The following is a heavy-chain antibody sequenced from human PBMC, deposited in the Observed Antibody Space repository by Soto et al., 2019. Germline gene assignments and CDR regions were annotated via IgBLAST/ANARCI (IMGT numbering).Heavy chain of an antibody. CDR2: ISYDGSNK. CDR3: ARDLGSGWHDNWFDP. CDR1: GFTFSSYA. D-gene: IGHD6-19*01. Sequence: PGGSLRLSCAASGFTFSSYAMHWVRQAPGKGLEWVAVISYDGSNKYYADSVKGRFTISRDNSKNTLYLQMNSLRAEDTAVYYCARDLGSGWHDNWFDPWGQGTLVTVSS. J-gene: IGHJ5*02. V-gene: IGHV3-30-3*01.